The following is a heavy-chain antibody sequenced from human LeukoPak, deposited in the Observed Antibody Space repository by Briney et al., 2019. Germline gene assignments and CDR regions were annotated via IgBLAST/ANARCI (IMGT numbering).Heavy chain of an antibody. D-gene: IGHD3-22*01. CDR1: GGSFSGYY. Sequence: PSETLSLTCAVYGGSFSGYYWSWIRQPPGKGLEWIGYIYYSGSTYYNPSLKSRVTISVDTSKNQFSLKLSSVTAADTAVYYCARVSYYDSTIDYWGQGTLVTVSS. CDR2: IYYSGST. J-gene: IGHJ4*02. V-gene: IGHV4-30-4*01. CDR3: ARVSYYDSTIDY.